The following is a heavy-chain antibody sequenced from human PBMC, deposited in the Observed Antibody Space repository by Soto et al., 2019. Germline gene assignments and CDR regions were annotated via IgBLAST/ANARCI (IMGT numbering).Heavy chain of an antibody. CDR3: ARGHEVIRGALDV. V-gene: IGHV1-18*01. J-gene: IGHJ6*02. D-gene: IGHD2-21*01. Sequence: ASVKVSCKASGYRFETYGMTWVRQAPGQGLEWMGWISAYSVDTYNAQKFQDRVTMTTDTSTGTAYMELRGLRSDDTAVYYCARGHEVIRGALDVWGQGTTVT. CDR1: GYRFETYG. CDR2: ISAYSVDT.